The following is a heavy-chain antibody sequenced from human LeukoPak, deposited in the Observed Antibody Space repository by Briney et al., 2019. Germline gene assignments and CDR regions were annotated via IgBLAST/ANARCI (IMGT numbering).Heavy chain of an antibody. D-gene: IGHD6-19*01. CDR1: GHTFTGKY. CDR3: ARSNPYVAVAGLFDC. CDR2: INPDSGGT. V-gene: IGHV1-2*02. J-gene: IGHJ4*02. Sequence: ASVKVSCKASGHTFTGKYIQWVRQAPGHGLEWLGWINPDSGGTDYARKFQGRVTLTRDTSTSTVYMELSRLRSDDTAVYFCARSNPYVAVAGLFDCWGQGSQVTVSS.